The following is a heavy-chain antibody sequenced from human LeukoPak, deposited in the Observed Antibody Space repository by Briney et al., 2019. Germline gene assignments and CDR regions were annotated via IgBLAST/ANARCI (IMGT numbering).Heavy chain of an antibody. CDR2: IYYSGST. CDR1: GGSISSSSYY. J-gene: IGHJ4*02. V-gene: IGHV4-39*07. D-gene: IGHD3-22*01. Sequence: PSETLSLTCTVSGGSISSSSYYWGWIRQPPGKGLEWIGSIYYSGSTNYNPSLKSRVTISVDTSKNQFSLKLSSVTAADTAVYYCARDALGYYYDSSGYFDYWGQGTLVTVSS. CDR3: ARDALGYYYDSSGYFDY.